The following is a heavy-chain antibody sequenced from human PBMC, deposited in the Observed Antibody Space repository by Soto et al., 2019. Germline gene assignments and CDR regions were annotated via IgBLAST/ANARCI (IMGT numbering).Heavy chain of an antibody. D-gene: IGHD6-6*01. Sequence: ASVKVSCKVSGYTLTELSMHWVRQAPGKGLEWMGGFDPEDGETIYAQKFQGRVTMTEDTSTDTAYMELSSLRSEDTAVYYCATAIPHSSSSTPYYYYYYMDVWGKGTTVTVSS. V-gene: IGHV1-24*01. CDR2: FDPEDGET. CDR3: ATAIPHSSSSTPYYYYYYMDV. CDR1: GYTLTELS. J-gene: IGHJ6*03.